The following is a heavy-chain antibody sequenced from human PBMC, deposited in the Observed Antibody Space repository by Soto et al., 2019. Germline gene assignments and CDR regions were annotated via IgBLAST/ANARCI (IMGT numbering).Heavy chain of an antibody. J-gene: IGHJ6*03. CDR1: GFTFSNAW. CDR3: TINPYYDFWSGYSSPGENYYYYYMDV. Sequence: GGSLRLSCAASGFTFSNAWMSWVRQAPGKGLEWVGRIKSKTDGGTTDYAAPVKGRFTISRDDSKNTLYLQMNSLKTEETAVYYCTINPYYDFWSGYSSPGENYYYYYMDVWGKGTTVTVSS. V-gene: IGHV3-15*01. D-gene: IGHD3-3*01. CDR2: IKSKTDGGTT.